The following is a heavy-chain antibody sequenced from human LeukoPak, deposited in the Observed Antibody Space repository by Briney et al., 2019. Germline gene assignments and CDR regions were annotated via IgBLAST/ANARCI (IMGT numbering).Heavy chain of an antibody. J-gene: IGHJ6*03. CDR3: TSQYYYDSSGSSYYYYYMDV. D-gene: IGHD3-22*01. CDR1: GFTFGDYA. V-gene: IGHV3-49*04. CDR2: IRSKAYGCTT. Sequence: GGSLRLSCTVSGFTFGDYAMSWVRQAPGRGLEWVGFIRSKAYGCTTEYAASVKGRFTISRDDSKSIAYLQMTSLKTEDTAVYYCTSQYYYDSSGSSYYYYYMDVWGKGTTVTISS.